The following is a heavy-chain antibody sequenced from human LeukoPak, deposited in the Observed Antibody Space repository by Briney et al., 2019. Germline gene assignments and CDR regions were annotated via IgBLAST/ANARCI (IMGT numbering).Heavy chain of an antibody. J-gene: IGHJ4*02. V-gene: IGHV1-69*01. Sequence: SVKVSCKASGGTFTSYAISWVRQAPGQGLEWMGGIIPIFGTANYAQKFQGRVTITADESTSTAYMELSSLRSEDTAVYYCARAGKNYDFWSGYYKGPFSRGQGTLVTVSS. CDR2: IIPIFGTA. CDR1: GGTFTSYA. CDR3: ARAGKNYDFWSGYYKGPFS. D-gene: IGHD3-3*01.